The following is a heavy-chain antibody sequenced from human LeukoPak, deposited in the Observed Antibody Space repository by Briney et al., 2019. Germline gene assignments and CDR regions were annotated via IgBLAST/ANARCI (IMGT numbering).Heavy chain of an antibody. Sequence: SETLSLTCPVPGLSITSYYWSWLRQPAGKGLEWLGRIYTSGSPNYNPSLKSRVTMSVDTSKNQFSLKLSSVTAADTAVYYCARGASAARTTVFDYWGQGTLVTVSS. CDR3: ARGASAARTTVFDY. D-gene: IGHD6-6*01. J-gene: IGHJ4*02. CDR1: GLSITSYY. V-gene: IGHV4-4*07. CDR2: IYTSGSP.